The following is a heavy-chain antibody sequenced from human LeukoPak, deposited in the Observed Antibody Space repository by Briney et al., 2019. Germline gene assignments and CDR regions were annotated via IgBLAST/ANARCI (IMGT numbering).Heavy chain of an antibody. J-gene: IGHJ4*02. D-gene: IGHD3-9*01. Sequence: GGSLRLSCAAPGFTLSSYAMHWVRQAPGKGLQWVAVISSDGPNKYYADSVKGRFTISRDNSKNTLYLQMNSLRAEDTSVYYCARDPYFDWLLDYWGQGILVTVSS. V-gene: IGHV3-30*01. CDR3: ARDPYFDWLLDY. CDR2: ISSDGPNK. CDR1: GFTLSSYA.